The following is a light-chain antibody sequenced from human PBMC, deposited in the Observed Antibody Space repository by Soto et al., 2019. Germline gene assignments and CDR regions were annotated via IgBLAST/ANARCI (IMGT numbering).Light chain of an antibody. CDR3: FSYTSSGTYV. CDR2: EVS. CDR1: SSDVGNYKY. Sequence: VLTHPASVSGSPGQSITISCTGTSSDVGNYKYVSWYQQHPGKAPKLMIYEVSNRPSGVSNRFSGSKSGNTASLTISGLQAEDETDYYCFSYTSSGTYVFGTGTKVTVL. V-gene: IGLV2-14*01. J-gene: IGLJ1*01.